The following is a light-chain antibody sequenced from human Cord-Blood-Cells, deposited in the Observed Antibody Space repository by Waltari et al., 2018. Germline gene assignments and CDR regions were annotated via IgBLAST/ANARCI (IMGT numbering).Light chain of an antibody. Sequence: QSVLTQPPSAPGTPGQRATISCSGSSSNIGSITVNWYQQLPGSAPTSLIYSSIQRPSGVPDRCAGSQVGASASLAISGRQSEDEADYYCAAWDDSLNGPVFGGGTELTVL. CDR1: SSNIGSIT. CDR3: AAWDDSLNGPV. J-gene: IGLJ3*02. CDR2: SSI. V-gene: IGLV1-44*01.